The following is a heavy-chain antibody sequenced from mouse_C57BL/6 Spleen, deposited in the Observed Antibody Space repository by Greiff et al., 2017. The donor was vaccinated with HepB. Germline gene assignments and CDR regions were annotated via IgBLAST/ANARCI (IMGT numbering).Heavy chain of an antibody. J-gene: IGHJ4*01. CDR2: ISNGGGST. CDR3: ARGEFGAMDD. CDR1: GFTFSDYY. V-gene: IGHV5-12*01. Sequence: EVKLVESGGGLVQPGGSLKLSCAASGFTFSDYYMYWVRQTPEKRLEWVAYISNGGGSTYYPDTVKCRFTISRDKAKNTLYLQMSRLKSEDTAMYYCARGEFGAMDDWGHGTTVTVAS. D-gene: IGHD3-1*01.